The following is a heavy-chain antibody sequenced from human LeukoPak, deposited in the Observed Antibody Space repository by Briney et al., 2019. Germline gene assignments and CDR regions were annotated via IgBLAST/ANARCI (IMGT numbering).Heavy chain of an antibody. D-gene: IGHD1-1*01. Sequence: ASVKVSCKASGGTFSSYAISWVRQAPGQGLEWMGGIIPIFGTANYAQKFQGRVTITADESTSTAYMELSSLRSEDTAVYYCARDTTTGTTSAFDIWGQGTMVTVSS. V-gene: IGHV1-69*13. CDR2: IIPIFGTA. CDR1: GGTFSSYA. J-gene: IGHJ3*02. CDR3: ARDTTTGTTSAFDI.